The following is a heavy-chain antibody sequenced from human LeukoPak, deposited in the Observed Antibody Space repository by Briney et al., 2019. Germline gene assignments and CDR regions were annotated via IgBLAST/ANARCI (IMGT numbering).Heavy chain of an antibody. J-gene: IGHJ4*02. CDR1: GGSFSGYY. V-gene: IGHV4-34*01. D-gene: IGHD5-18*01. Sequence: SETLSLTCAVYGGSFSGYYWSWIRQPPGKGLEWIGEINHSGSTNYNPSFKSRVTISVDTSKNQFSLKLSSVTAADTAVYYCARARYGFIDYWGQGTLVTVSS. CDR2: INHSGST. CDR3: ARARYGFIDY.